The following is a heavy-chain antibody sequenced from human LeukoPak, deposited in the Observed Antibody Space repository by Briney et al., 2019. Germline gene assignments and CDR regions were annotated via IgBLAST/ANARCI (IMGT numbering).Heavy chain of an antibody. V-gene: IGHV1-18*01. CDR1: GYTLSNYG. D-gene: IGHD2-15*01. Sequence: ASVKVSCKASGYTLSNYGVGWVRQAPGQGLEWMGWIGPYNGNTNYAQKLQGRVTMTTDTSTSTAYMELRSLGSDDTAVYYCARRYCSGGSCYPNTYYMDVWGKGTTVTVSS. CDR3: ARRYCSGGSCYPNTYYMDV. J-gene: IGHJ6*03. CDR2: IGPYNGNT.